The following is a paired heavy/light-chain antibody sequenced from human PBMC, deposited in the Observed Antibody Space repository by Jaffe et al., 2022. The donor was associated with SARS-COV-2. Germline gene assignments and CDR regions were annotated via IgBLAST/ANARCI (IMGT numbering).Heavy chain of an antibody. Sequence: QAQLVQSGSDLREPGASVKVSCKASTYTFTKYAMNWVRQAPGQGLEWLGWINTDTGNPTYAQGFTGRLVFSLDTSVSTAYLQISSLKAEDTAVYYCARGEGLCSDNRCYFRHWGQGTLVTVSS. D-gene: IGHD2-15*01. CDR3: ARGEGLCSDNRCYFRH. CDR1: TYTFTKYA. J-gene: IGHJ1*01. V-gene: IGHV7-4-1*02. CDR2: INTDTGNP.
Light chain of an antibody. J-gene: IGLJ2*01. CDR3: MIWHYSAVV. CDR1: SGIDVGSYR. V-gene: IGLV5-45*03. Sequence: QAVLTQPSSLSASPGASASLTCTLRSGIDVGSYRIYWYKQKPGSPPQYLLNYRSDSDKQRDSGVPSRFSGSKDASANAGILLISGLQSEDEGDYYCMIWHYSAVVFGGGTKLAVL. CDR2: YRSDSDK.